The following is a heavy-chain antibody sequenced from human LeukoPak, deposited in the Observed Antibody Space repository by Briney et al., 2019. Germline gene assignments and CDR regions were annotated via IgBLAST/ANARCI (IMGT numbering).Heavy chain of an antibody. V-gene: IGHV3-53*01. CDR2: INSGGT. J-gene: IGHJ4*02. CDR1: GFTFSRYW. CDR3: ARNGDYDY. Sequence: PGGSLRLSCAASGFTFSRYWMHWVRQAPGKGLEWVSVINSGGTYYADSVKGRFSISRDNSKNTLYLQMSSLRAEDTAVYYCARNGDYDYWGQGTLVTVSS. D-gene: IGHD4-17*01.